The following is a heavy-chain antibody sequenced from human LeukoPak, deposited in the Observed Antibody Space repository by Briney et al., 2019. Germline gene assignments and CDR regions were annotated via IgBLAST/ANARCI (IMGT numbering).Heavy chain of an antibody. V-gene: IGHV4-59*01. J-gene: IGHJ3*02. CDR2: IYYSGST. D-gene: IGHD6-19*01. CDR3: ARGRTAVAGPGAFDI. Sequence: SETLSLTCTVSGGSIGSYYWSWIRQPPGKGLEWIGYIYYSGSTNYNPSLKSRVTISVDTSKNQFSLKLSSVTAADTAVYYCARGRTAVAGPGAFDIWGQGTMVTVSS. CDR1: GGSIGSYY.